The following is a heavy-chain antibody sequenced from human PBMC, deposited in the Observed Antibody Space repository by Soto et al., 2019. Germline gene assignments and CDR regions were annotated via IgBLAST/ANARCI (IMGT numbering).Heavy chain of an antibody. CDR1: GFTFSDHD. D-gene: IGHD2-21*01. CDR3: TRIAYNYGPGDY. Sequence: TGGSLRLSCEVSGFTFSDHDMDWVRQAPGKGLEWVGRSRNKANSFSTAYAPSVKGRFTISRDDSKSSLYLQMNSLKTDDTAVYYCTRIAYNYGPGDYWGQGTLVTVSS. J-gene: IGHJ4*02. CDR2: SRNKANSFST. V-gene: IGHV3-72*01.